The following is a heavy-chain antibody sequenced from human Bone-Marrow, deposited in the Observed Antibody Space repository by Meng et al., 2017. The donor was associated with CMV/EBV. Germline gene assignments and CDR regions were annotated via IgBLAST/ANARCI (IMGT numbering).Heavy chain of an antibody. CDR2: IIPIFGTA. V-gene: IGHV1-69*05. CDR1: GGTFSSYA. Sequence: SVKVSCKASGGTFSSYAISWVRQAPGQGLEWMGGIIPIFGTANYVQKFQGRVTITTDESTSTAYMELSSLRSEDTAVYYCSRDYCSSTSCYTFGMDVWGQGTTVTVSS. J-gene: IGHJ6*02. CDR3: SRDYCSSTSCYTFGMDV. D-gene: IGHD2-2*02.